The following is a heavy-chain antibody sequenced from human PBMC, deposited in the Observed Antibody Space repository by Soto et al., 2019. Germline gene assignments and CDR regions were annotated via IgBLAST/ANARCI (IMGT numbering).Heavy chain of an antibody. J-gene: IGHJ5*02. V-gene: IGHV1-18*01. D-gene: IGHD6-19*01. Sequence: QVQLVQSGAEVKKPGASVKVSCKASGYTFTSYGISWVRQAPGQGLEWMGWISAYNGNTNYAQKLQGRVTMSTDTSTSTAYRELRGLRSDDTAVYYCARDPRYIAVAGSDWFDPWGQGTLVTVSS. CDR3: ARDPRYIAVAGSDWFDP. CDR1: GYTFTSYG. CDR2: ISAYNGNT.